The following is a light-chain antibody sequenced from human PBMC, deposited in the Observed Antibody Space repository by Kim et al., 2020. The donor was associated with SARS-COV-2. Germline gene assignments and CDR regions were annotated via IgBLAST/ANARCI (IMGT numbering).Light chain of an antibody. CDR2: EDN. CDR3: QSYDTSTWV. Sequence: GKTVTISCPRSSGSIASNYVQWYQQRPASSPTTMIYEDNQRPSGVPDRFSGSIDSSSNSASLTISGRKTEDEADYYCQSYDTSTWVFGGGTKLTVL. V-gene: IGLV6-57*01. CDR1: SGSIASNY. J-gene: IGLJ3*02.